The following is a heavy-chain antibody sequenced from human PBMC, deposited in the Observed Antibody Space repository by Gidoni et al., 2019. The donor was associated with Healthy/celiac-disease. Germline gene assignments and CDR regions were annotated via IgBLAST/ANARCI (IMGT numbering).Heavy chain of an antibody. CDR1: GGSFSGYY. D-gene: IGHD3-3*01. CDR3: ARGQGRITIFGVVITSGGYNWFDP. V-gene: IGHV4-34*01. Sequence: QVQLQQWGAGLLKPSETLSLTCAVYGGSFSGYYWSWIRQPPGKGLEWIGEINHSGSTNYNPSLKSRVTISVDTSKNQFSLKLSSVTAADTAVYYCARGQGRITIFGVVITSGGYNWFDPWGQGTLVTVSS. J-gene: IGHJ5*02. CDR2: INHSGST.